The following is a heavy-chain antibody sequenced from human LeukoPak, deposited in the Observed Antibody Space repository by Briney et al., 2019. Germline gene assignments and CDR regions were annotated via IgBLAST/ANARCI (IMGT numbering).Heavy chain of an antibody. CDR2: IRCEGSNK. CDR3: VKLVGVGELFWGHFLEDF. Sequence: GGSLRLPCAASGFTFSSYGMHWVRQAPGKGLEWVAFIRCEGSNKYYADSVKGRFTISRDNSKNTLYLQMNSLRAEDTAVYYCVKLVGVGELFWGHFLEDFWGQGTLVTVSS. J-gene: IGHJ4*02. CDR1: GFTFSSYG. D-gene: IGHD3-10*01. V-gene: IGHV3-30*02.